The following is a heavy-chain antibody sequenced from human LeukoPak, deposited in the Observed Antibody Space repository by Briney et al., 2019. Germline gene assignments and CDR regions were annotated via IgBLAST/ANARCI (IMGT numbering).Heavy chain of an antibody. V-gene: IGHV3-23*01. J-gene: IGHJ3*02. CDR2: ISGSGGST. CDR1: GFTFSSYA. Sequence: PGGSLGLSCAASGFTFSSYAMSWVRQAPGKGLEWVSAISGSGGSTYYADSVKGRFTISRDNSKNTLYLQMNSLRAEDTAVYYCAKDTFSVPDAFDIWGQGTMVTVSS. CDR3: AKDTFSVPDAFDI. D-gene: IGHD3-10*01.